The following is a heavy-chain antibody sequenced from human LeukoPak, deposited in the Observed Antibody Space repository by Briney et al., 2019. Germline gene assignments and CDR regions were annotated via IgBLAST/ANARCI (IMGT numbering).Heavy chain of an antibody. V-gene: IGHV4-39*01. CDR1: GGSISSSSYY. J-gene: IGHJ4*02. CDR3: GRRLSTWYFDY. D-gene: IGHD6-13*01. CDR2: IYYSGST. Sequence: KPSETLSLTCTVSGGSISSSSYYWGWIRQPPGKGLEWIGSIYYSGSTYYNPSLKSRVTISVDTSKNQFSLKLSSVTAADTAVYYCGRRLSTWYFDYWGQGTLVTVSS.